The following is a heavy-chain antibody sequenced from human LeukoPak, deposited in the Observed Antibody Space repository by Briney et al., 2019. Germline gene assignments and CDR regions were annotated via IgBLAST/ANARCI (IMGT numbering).Heavy chain of an antibody. V-gene: IGHV4-59*12. CDR3: ASSPRIFWSGYPN. J-gene: IGHJ4*02. CDR1: GDSITNYY. CDR2: IYYSGST. Sequence: SETLSLTCTVSGDSITNYYWSWIRQPPGKGLEWIGYIYYSGSTNYDPSLKSRVTISVDTSKNQFSLKLSSVTAADTAVYYCASSPRIFWSGYPNWGQGTLVTVSS. D-gene: IGHD3-3*01.